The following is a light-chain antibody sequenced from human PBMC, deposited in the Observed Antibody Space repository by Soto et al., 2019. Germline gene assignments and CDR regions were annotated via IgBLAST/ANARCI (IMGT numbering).Light chain of an antibody. CDR3: EAWDSSLSAGV. V-gene: IGLV1-51*01. CDR1: RSNIGNNY. Sequence: QSVLTQPPSGSAAPGQRVTVSFSGSRSNIGNNYVSWYQHLPGTAPKLLIYDNDKRPSGIPDRFSASKSGTSATLGITGLQTGDEADYYCEAWDSSLSAGVFGGGTKFT. J-gene: IGLJ3*02. CDR2: DND.